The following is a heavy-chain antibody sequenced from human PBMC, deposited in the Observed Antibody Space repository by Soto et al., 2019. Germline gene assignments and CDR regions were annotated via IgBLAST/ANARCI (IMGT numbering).Heavy chain of an antibody. CDR1: GYTFTSYG. V-gene: IGHV1-18*01. Sequence: QVQLVQSGAEVKKPGASVKVSCKASGYTFTSYGISWVRQAPGQGLEWMGWISAYNGNTNYAQKLQGRVTMTTDTTPNNAQMELRRLGSYRNGVVFWAGASGSSYWFDPWGQGTLVTVSS. CDR2: ISAYNGNT. J-gene: IGHJ5*02. D-gene: IGHD1-26*01. CDR3: AGASGSSYWFDP.